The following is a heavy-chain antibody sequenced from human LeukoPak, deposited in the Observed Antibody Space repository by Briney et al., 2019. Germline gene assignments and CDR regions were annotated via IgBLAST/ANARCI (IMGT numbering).Heavy chain of an antibody. J-gene: IGHJ4*02. Sequence: ASVQVSCKASGYTFTGYYMHWVRQAPGQGLEWMGWINPNSGGTNYAQKFQGRVTMTRDTSISTAYMELSRLRSDDTAVYYCARDNDSSGYYYDWGQGTLVTVSS. CDR3: ARDNDSSGYYYD. V-gene: IGHV1-2*02. CDR1: GYTFTGYY. D-gene: IGHD3-22*01. CDR2: INPNSGGT.